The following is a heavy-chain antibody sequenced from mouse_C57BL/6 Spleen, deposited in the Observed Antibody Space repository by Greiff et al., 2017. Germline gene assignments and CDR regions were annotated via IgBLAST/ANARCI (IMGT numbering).Heavy chain of an antibody. D-gene: IGHD1-1*01. J-gene: IGHJ4*01. CDR2: IDPSDSYT. Sequence: QVQLQQPGAELVRPGTSVKLSCKASGYTFTSYWMHWVKQRPGQGLEWIGVIDPSDSYTNYNQKFKGKATLTVDTSSSTAYMQLSSLTSEDSAVYYCARGDYYGSRRGYYAMDYWGQGTSVTVSS. CDR3: ARGDYYGSRRGYYAMDY. V-gene: IGHV1-59*01. CDR1: GYTFTSYW.